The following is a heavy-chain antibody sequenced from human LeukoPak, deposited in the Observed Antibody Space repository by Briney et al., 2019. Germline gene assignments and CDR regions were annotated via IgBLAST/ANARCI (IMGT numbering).Heavy chain of an antibody. V-gene: IGHV3-21*06. CDR1: GFAFSSYS. J-gene: IGHJ4*02. CDR3: ARGVGATHFDC. Sequence: GGSLRLSCEASGFAFSSYSMNWVRQAPGRGPEWVSLISTTSTSIYYADSVKGRFTVPRDNAKNSLYLQMNSLRAEDTAVYYCARGVGATHFDCWGQGTLVTVST. D-gene: IGHD1-26*01. CDR2: ISTTSTSI.